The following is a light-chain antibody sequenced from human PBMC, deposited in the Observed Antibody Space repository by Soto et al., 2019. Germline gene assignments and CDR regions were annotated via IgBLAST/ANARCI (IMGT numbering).Light chain of an antibody. CDR3: QSYDSSLSRSV. J-gene: IGLJ2*01. V-gene: IGLV1-40*01. Sequence: QSVLTQPPSVSGAPGQRVTISCTGSSPNIGAGYDVHWYQQLPGTAPKLLIYGNSNRPSGVPDRFSGSKSGTSASLAITGLQAEDEADYYCQSYDSSLSRSVFGGGTKLTVL. CDR2: GNS. CDR1: SPNIGAGYD.